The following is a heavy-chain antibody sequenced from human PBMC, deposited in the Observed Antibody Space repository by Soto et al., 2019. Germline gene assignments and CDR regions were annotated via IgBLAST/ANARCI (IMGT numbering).Heavy chain of an antibody. D-gene: IGHD4-17*01. CDR2: IYYSGST. J-gene: IGHJ5*02. CDR3: ARRIFLTGDYVPVLDP. V-gene: IGHV4-39*01. Sequence: QLQLQESGPGLVKPSETLSLTCTVSGGSISSSSYYWGWIRQPPGKGLEWIGSIYYSGSTYYNPSLKSRVTISVDTSKNQLSLKLSSVTAADTAVYYCARRIFLTGDYVPVLDPWGQGTLVTVSS. CDR1: GGSISSSSYY.